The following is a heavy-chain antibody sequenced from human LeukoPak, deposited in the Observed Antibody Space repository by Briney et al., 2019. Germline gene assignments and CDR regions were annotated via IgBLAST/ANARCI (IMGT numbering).Heavy chain of an antibody. CDR2: ISGSGGST. V-gene: IGHV3-23*01. J-gene: IGHJ4*02. CDR3: AKDRWIAVAGTFDY. D-gene: IGHD6-19*01. Sequence: PGGSLRLSCAASGFTFSSYAMSWVRQAPGKGLEWVSAISGSGGSTYYADSVKGRFAISRDNSKNTLYLQMNSLRAEDTAVYYCAKDRWIAVAGTFDYWGQGTLVTVSS. CDR1: GFTFSSYA.